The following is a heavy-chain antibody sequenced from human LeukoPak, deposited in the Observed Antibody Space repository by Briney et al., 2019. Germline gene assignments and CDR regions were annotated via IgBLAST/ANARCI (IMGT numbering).Heavy chain of an antibody. CDR2: IIPIFGTA. Sequence: GASVKVSCKASGGTFSSYAISWVRQAPGQGLEWMGGIIPIFGTANYAQKFQGRVTITADESTGTACMELSSLRSEDTAVYYCASAGHGSGSYYYYYYMDVWGKGTTVTVSS. D-gene: IGHD3-10*01. CDR1: GGTFSSYA. CDR3: ASAGHGSGSYYYYYYMDV. J-gene: IGHJ6*03. V-gene: IGHV1-69*13.